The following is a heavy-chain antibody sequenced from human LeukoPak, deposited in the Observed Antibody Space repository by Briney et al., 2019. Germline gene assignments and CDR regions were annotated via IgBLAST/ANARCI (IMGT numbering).Heavy chain of an antibody. D-gene: IGHD6-19*01. V-gene: IGHV1-2*02. J-gene: IGHJ4*02. CDR2: INPNSGGT. CDR1: GYTFTGYY. CDR3: ARTVGYSSGWYYFDY. Sequence: GASVEVSCKASGYTFTGYYMHWVRQAPGQGLEWMGWINPNSGGTNYAQKFQGRVTMTWDTSISTAYMELSRLRSDDTAVYYCARTVGYSSGWYYFDYWGQGTLVTVSS.